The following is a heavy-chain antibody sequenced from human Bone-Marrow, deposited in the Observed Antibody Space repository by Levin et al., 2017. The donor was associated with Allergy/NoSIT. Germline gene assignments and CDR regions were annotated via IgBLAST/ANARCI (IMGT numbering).Heavy chain of an antibody. D-gene: IGHD3-10*01. CDR2: IHDSGDKT. CDR3: AAEFAY. J-gene: IGHJ4*02. Sequence: LSLTCADSGFTFSNRAMTWVRQAPGKGLEWVASIHDSGDKTAYADSVRGRFTISRDNSKSTMYLQMNNVRADDTAMYYCAAEFAYWGQGAQVTVTS. V-gene: IGHV3-23*01. CDR1: GFTFSNRA.